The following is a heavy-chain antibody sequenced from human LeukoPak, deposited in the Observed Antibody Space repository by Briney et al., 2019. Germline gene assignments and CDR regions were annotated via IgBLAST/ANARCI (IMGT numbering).Heavy chain of an antibody. Sequence: PGGSLRLSCAASGFTFTAYTMSWVRQAPGRGLEWVANIKQGGSEKYYGDSVKGRFTISRDDAKNSLYLQMNSLRAEDTAVFYCASFNFGSGSHDHWGQGTLVTVSS. D-gene: IGHD3-10*01. CDR1: GFTFTAYT. CDR2: IKQGGSEK. V-gene: IGHV3-7*02. CDR3: ASFNFGSGSHDH. J-gene: IGHJ4*02.